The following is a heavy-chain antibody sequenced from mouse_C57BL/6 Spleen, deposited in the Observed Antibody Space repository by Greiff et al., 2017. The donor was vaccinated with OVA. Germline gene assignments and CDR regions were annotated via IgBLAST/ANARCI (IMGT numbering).Heavy chain of an antibody. V-gene: IGHV1-82*01. D-gene: IGHD2-3*01. J-gene: IGHJ4*01. CDR2: IYPGDGDT. CDR3: ARSGDGYLYAMDY. Sequence: QVQLKQSGPELVKPGASVKISCKASGYAFSSSWMNWVKQRPGKGLEWIGRIYPGDGDTNYNGKFKGKATLTADKSSSTAYMQLSSLTSEDSAVYFCARSGDGYLYAMDYWGQGTSVTVSS. CDR1: GYAFSSSW.